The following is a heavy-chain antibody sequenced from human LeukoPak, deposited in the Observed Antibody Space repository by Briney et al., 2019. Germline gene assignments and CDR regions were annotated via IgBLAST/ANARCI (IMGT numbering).Heavy chain of an antibody. J-gene: IGHJ4*02. V-gene: IGHV4-4*07. CDR2: IYTSGST. CDR1: GGSISSYY. CDR3: ARADIVVVPAAPLDY. Sequence: SETLSLTCTVSGGSISSYYWSWIRQPAGKGLEWIGRIYTSGSTNYNPSLKSRVTMSVDTSKNQFSLKLSSVTAADTAVYYCARADIVVVPAAPLDYWGQGTPVTVSS. D-gene: IGHD2-2*01.